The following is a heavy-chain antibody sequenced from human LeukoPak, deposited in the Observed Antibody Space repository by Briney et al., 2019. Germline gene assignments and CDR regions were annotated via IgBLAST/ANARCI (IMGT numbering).Heavy chain of an antibody. D-gene: IGHD3-16*02. Sequence: SETLSLTCAVYGGSFSGYYWSWIRQPPGKGLGWLGEINHSGSTNYNPSLKSRVTISVDTSKNQFSLKLSSVTAADTAVYYCARGSRYYDYVWGSYRRGDYFDYWGQGTLVTVSS. CDR1: GGSFSGYY. CDR3: ARGSRYYDYVWGSYRRGDYFDY. V-gene: IGHV4-34*01. CDR2: INHSGST. J-gene: IGHJ4*02.